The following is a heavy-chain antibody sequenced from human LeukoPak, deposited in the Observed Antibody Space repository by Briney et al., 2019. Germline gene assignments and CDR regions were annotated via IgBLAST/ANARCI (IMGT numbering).Heavy chain of an antibody. J-gene: IGHJ4*02. CDR3: ARRYCSSTNCYAFDF. Sequence: GGSLRLSCAASGFIFSSYTMAWVRQAPVKGLEWVSAIDTTSTYTYYADSVKGRFTISRDNAKNSLYLRMNSLRAEDTAVYYCARRYCSSTNCYAFDFWGQGTLVTVSS. CDR2: IDTTSTYT. V-gene: IGHV3-21*01. D-gene: IGHD2-2*01. CDR1: GFIFSSYT.